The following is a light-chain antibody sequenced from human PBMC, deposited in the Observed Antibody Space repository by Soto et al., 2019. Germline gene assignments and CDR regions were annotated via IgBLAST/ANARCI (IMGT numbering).Light chain of an antibody. V-gene: IGKV3-11*01. CDR2: DAS. J-gene: IGKJ3*01. CDR3: QQRSNWLFT. Sequence: EIVLTQSPATLSLSPGERATLSCRASQSVSSYLAWYQQKPGQAPRLLIYDASKRATGIPARLSGSGYGTDFTLTISSLEPEDFAVYYCQQRSNWLFTFGPGTKVDIK. CDR1: QSVSSY.